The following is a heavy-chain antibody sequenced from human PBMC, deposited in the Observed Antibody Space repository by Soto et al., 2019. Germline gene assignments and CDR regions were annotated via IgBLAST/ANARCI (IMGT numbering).Heavy chain of an antibody. Sequence: SETLSLTCTFSVVSISSYYWSCIRHPAGKGLEWIGRIYTSGSTNYNPSLKSRVTMSVDTSKNQFSLKLSSVTAADTAVYYCARTDYYYYGMDVWGQGNTVTVSS. CDR1: VVSISSYY. V-gene: IGHV4-4*07. J-gene: IGHJ6*02. CDR3: ARTDYYYYGMDV. CDR2: IYTSGST.